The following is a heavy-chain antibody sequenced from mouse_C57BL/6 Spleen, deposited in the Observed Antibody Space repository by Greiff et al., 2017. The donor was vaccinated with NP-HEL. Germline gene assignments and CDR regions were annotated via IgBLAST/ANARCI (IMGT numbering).Heavy chain of an antibody. CDR3: ARTDYGSSYKYFDY. V-gene: IGHV1-26*01. CDR1: GYTFTDYY. CDR2: INPNNGGT. Sequence: EVQLQQSGPELVKPGASVKISCKASGYTFTDYYMNWVKQSHGKSLEWIGDINPNNGGTSYNQKFKGKATLTVDKSSSTAYMELRSLTSEDSAVYYCARTDYGSSYKYFDYWGQGTTLTVSS. D-gene: IGHD1-1*01. J-gene: IGHJ2*01.